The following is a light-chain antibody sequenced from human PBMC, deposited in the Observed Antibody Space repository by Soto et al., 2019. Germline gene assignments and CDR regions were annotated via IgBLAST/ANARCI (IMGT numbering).Light chain of an antibody. CDR2: GAS. CDR1: QSVSSSY. J-gene: IGKJ1*01. Sequence: EIVLTQSPGTLSLSPGERATLSCRASQSVSSSYLAWYQQKPGQAPRLLIYGASSRATGIPDRFSGSGSGTDFNITISRLEPEAFALYYCQQYSSSLTWTFGQGTKVEIK. V-gene: IGKV3-20*01. CDR3: QQYSSSLTWT.